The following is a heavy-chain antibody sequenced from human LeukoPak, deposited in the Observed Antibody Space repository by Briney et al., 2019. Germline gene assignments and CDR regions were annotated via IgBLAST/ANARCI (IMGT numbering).Heavy chain of an antibody. Sequence: GGSLRLSCVASGFTFTKCAMSWIRQAPGKGLEWVAIITATGDTAYYADSVKGRFTISRDNSKNTLYLQMNSLRAEDTAVYYCAKVGPRIYGGYVPFDYWGQGTLVTVSS. CDR1: GFTFTKCA. D-gene: IGHD4-17*01. V-gene: IGHV3-23*01. CDR2: ITATGDTA. CDR3: AKVGPRIYGGYVPFDY. J-gene: IGHJ4*02.